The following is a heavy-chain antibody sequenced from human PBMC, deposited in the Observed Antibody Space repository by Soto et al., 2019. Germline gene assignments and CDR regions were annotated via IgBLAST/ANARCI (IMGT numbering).Heavy chain of an antibody. V-gene: IGHV2-5*02. CDR1: GFSLTTRGVG. D-gene: IGHD3-10*01. CDR3: AHRPRRFSYYFDY. J-gene: IGHJ4*02. Sequence: QITLKESGPTLVKPTQTLTLTCTFSGFSLTTRGVGVGWSRQPPGKAPEWLALIYLDDDEGYSPSLKSRLTITKYTTKSQVVHKMTNMEPMDTATYYCAHRPRRFSYYFDYWGQGTLVTVSS. CDR2: IYLDDDE.